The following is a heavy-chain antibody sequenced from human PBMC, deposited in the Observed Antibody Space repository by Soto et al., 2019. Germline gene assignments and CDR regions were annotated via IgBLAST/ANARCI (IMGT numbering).Heavy chain of an antibody. D-gene: IGHD7-27*01. V-gene: IGHV4-61*01. CDR2: IPNNGSP. J-gene: IGHJ5*02. CDR1: GGSVRTGSYH. CDR3: ARIGWGGDA. Sequence: QVQLQESGPGRLKPSETLSLTCSVSGGSVRTGSYHWSWIRQPPGKGLAWIGFIPNNGSPDYNPSLKSRVVVSIDRSKNQFSLKVNSVTAADTAVYFCARIGWGGDAWGQGTLVTVSS.